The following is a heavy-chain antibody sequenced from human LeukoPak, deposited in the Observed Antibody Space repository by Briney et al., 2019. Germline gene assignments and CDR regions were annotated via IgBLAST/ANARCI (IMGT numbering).Heavy chain of an antibody. Sequence: GGSLRLSCAASGFTFSSYWMSWVRQAPGKGLEWVANIKQDGSEKYYVDSVKGRFTISRGNAKNSLYLQMNSLRAEDTAVYYCARDIDYGGNPEAWDYWGQGTLVTVSS. J-gene: IGHJ4*02. CDR1: GFTFSSYW. CDR3: ARDIDYGGNPEAWDY. V-gene: IGHV3-7*01. CDR2: IKQDGSEK. D-gene: IGHD4-23*01.